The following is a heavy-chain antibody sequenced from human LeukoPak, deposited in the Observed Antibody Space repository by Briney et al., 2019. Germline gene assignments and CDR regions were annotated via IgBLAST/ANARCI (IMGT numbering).Heavy chain of an antibody. J-gene: IGHJ4*02. CDR1: GGTFSNYA. D-gene: IGHD2-21*01. V-gene: IGHV1-69*04. CDR2: IVPIVDVT. Sequence: SVKVSCKVSGGTFSNYAISWVRQAPGQGLEWVGRIVPIVDVTNYAQKLQGRVTITADKSTSTAYMELSSLTSEETAVYYCARGPYGGTYYFDYWGQGTLVTVSS. CDR3: ARGPYGGTYYFDY.